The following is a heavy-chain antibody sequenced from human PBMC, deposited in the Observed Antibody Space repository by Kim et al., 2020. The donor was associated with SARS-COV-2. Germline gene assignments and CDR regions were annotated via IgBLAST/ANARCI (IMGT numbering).Heavy chain of an antibody. D-gene: IGHD6-13*01. CDR1: GFTVSRNS. J-gene: IGHJ6*02. CDR2: IYSGGNT. V-gene: IGHV3-53*01. Sequence: GGSLRLSCAASGFTVSRNSMNWVRQAPGKGLECVSIIYSGGNTYYPDSVRGRFTISRDNFKNTLYLQMNSLRAEDTAVYYCARGLVGSSGGYGMDVWGQGTTVTVSS. CDR3: ARGLVGSSGGYGMDV.